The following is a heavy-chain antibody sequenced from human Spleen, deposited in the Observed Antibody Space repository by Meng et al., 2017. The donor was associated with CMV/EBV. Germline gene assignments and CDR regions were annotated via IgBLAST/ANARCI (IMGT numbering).Heavy chain of an antibody. Sequence: ASVKVSCKASGYTFTDYYMPWGRQAPGQGLEWMGWINPKSRGTIYAQKFQGRVTLTSDTSVTTGYMYLSSLRSDDTAVYYCARGDYDFWSGYQINWFDPWGQGTLVTVSS. D-gene: IGHD3-3*01. CDR3: ARGDYDFWSGYQINWFDP. CDR1: GYTFTDYY. J-gene: IGHJ5*02. CDR2: INPKSRGT. V-gene: IGHV1-2*02.